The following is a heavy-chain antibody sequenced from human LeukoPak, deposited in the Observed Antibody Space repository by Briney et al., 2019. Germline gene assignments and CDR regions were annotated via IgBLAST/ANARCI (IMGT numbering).Heavy chain of an antibody. V-gene: IGHV4-59*01. CDR3: SGTTVADYFCDY. J-gene: IGHJ4*02. Sequence: SETLSLTCTVSGGSISSYYWSWIRQPPGKGLEWIGYIYYSGSTTYNPSIKSRVTISVDTSKNHSSLKLSSVTAADTAVFYCSGTTVADYFCDYWGQGTLVTVSS. CDR1: GGSISSYY. CDR2: IYYSGST. D-gene: IGHD4-11*01.